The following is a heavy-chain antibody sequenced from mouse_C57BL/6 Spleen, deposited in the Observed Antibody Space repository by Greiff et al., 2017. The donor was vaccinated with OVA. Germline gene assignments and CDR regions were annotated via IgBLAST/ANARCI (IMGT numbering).Heavy chain of an antibody. V-gene: IGHV1-52*01. J-gene: IGHJ3*01. Sequence: QVQLQQPGAELVRPGSSVKLSCKASGYTFTSYWMHWVKQRPIQGLEWIGNIDPSDSETHYNQKFKDKATLTVDKSSSTAYMQLSSLTSEDSAVDYCARWDGSPFAYWGQGTLVTVSA. CDR2: IDPSDSET. D-gene: IGHD1-1*01. CDR1: GYTFTSYW. CDR3: ARWDGSPFAY.